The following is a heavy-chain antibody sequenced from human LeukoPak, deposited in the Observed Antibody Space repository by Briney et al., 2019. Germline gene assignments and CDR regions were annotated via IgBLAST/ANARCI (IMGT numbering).Heavy chain of an antibody. Sequence: GGSLRLSCAASGFTLSSYGMHWVRQAPGKGLEWVAFIRYDGSNKYYADSVKGRFTISRDNSKNTLYLQMNSLRAEDTAVYYCAKDFSGYSYGHFDYWGQGTLVTVSS. CDR3: AKDFSGYSYGHFDY. D-gene: IGHD5-18*01. V-gene: IGHV3-30*02. CDR1: GFTLSSYG. J-gene: IGHJ4*02. CDR2: IRYDGSNK.